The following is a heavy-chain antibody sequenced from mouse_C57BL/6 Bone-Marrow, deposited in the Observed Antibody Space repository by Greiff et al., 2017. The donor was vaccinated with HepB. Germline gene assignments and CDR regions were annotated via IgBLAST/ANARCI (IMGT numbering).Heavy chain of an antibody. J-gene: IGHJ3*01. V-gene: IGHV5-17*01. CDR3: ADYYGRGY. CDR2: ISSGSSNT. CDR1: GFTFSDYG. D-gene: IGHD1-1*01. Sequence: EVQLVESGGGLVKPGGSLKLSCAASGFTFSDYGMHWVRQAPEKGLEWVAYISSGSSNTYYADTLKGRFTISRDNAKNTLFLQMTSLRSEDAAMYCCADYYGRGYWGQGTLVTVSA.